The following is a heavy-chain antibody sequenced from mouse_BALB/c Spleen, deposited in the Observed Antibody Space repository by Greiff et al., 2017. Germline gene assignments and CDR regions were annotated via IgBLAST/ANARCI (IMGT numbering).Heavy chain of an antibody. J-gene: IGHJ2*01. Sequence: EVQLQQSGAELVRPGALVKLSCKASGFNIKDYYMHWVKQRPEQGLEWIGWIDPENGNTIYDPKFQGKASITVDTSSNTAYLQLSSLTSEDTAVYYCARGYYGSSYYFDYWGQGTTLTVSS. CDR1: GFNIKDYY. V-gene: IGHV14-1*02. D-gene: IGHD1-1*01. CDR3: ARGYYGSSYYFDY. CDR2: IDPENGNT.